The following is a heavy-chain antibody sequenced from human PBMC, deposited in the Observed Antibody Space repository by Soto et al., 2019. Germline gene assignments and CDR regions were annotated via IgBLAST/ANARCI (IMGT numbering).Heavy chain of an antibody. CDR3: AREAKTRNYHYYLDV. CDR2: IIPILGIA. V-gene: IGHV1-69*08. CDR1: GGTFSSYT. J-gene: IGHJ6*03. Sequence: QVQLVQSGAEVKKPGSSVKVSCKASGGTFSSYTISWVRQAPGQGLEWMGRIIPILGIANYAQKFQGRVTITADKSTSTAYMELSSLRAEDTAVYYCAREAKTRNYHYYLDVWGKGTTVTVSS.